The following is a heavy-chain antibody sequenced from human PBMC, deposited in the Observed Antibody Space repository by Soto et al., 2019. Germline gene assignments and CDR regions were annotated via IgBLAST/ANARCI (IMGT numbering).Heavy chain of an antibody. D-gene: IGHD1-1*01. Sequence: EVHLVESGGGLVQAGGSLRLSCAASGFTFSSYAMSWVRQAPGKGLEWVSAISGSGGSTYYADSVKGRFTISRDNSKNTLYLQMNSLRAEDTAVYYCALGAGWNHRYFDYWGQGTLVTVSS. J-gene: IGHJ4*02. CDR1: GFTFSSYA. CDR2: ISGSGGST. CDR3: ALGAGWNHRYFDY. V-gene: IGHV3-23*04.